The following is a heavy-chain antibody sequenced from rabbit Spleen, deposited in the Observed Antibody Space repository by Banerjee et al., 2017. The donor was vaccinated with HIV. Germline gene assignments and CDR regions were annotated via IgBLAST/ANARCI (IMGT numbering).Heavy chain of an antibody. CDR3: ARDPYSRDIYAYFYL. D-gene: IGHD4-1*01. V-gene: IGHV1S45*01. J-gene: IGHJ4*01. Sequence: QEQLVESGGGLVKPGASLTLTCTASGFSFSSGYDMCWVRQTPGKGLEWIACIDVNSGGLSYASWTKGRFTISKTSSTTVTLQMTSLTAADTATYFCARDPYSRDIYAYFYLWGPGTLVTVS. CDR2: IDVNSGGL. CDR1: GFSFSSGYD.